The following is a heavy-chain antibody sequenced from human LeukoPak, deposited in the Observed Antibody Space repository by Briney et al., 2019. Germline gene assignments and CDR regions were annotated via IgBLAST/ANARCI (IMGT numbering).Heavy chain of an antibody. CDR2: INHSGST. CDR3: ARVRCSSTSCYVKAFDY. V-gene: IGHV4-34*01. CDR1: GGSFSGYS. J-gene: IGHJ4*02. D-gene: IGHD2-2*01. Sequence: SETLSLTCAVYGGSFSGYSWNWIRQPPGEGLEWIGEINHSGSTNYNPSLKSRVTISVDTSKNQFSLKLRSVTAADTAVYYCARVRCSSTSCYVKAFDYWGQETLVTVSS.